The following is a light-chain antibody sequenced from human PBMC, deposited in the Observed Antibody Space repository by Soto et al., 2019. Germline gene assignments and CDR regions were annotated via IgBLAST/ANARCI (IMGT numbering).Light chain of an antibody. CDR3: NSHTSGDFRV. CDR2: EVN. CDR1: SSDVGGYNY. J-gene: IGLJ1*01. V-gene: IGLV2-8*01. Sequence: QSALTQPPSASGSPGQSVAISCTGTSSDVGGYNYVSWYQQHPGKAPKLMIYEVNKRPSGVPDRFSGSKSGNTASLTVSGLQAEDEADYYCNSHTSGDFRVFGTGTKLTVL.